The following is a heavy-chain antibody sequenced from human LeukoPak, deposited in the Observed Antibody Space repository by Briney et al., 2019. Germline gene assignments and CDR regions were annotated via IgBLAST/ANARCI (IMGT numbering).Heavy chain of an antibody. J-gene: IGHJ4*02. D-gene: IGHD3-22*01. CDR1: GGTFSSYP. V-gene: IGHV3-64*01. CDR2: ISSDGGGT. Sequence: GASVKVSCKASGGTFSSYPMHWVRQAPGKGLEYVSAISSDGGGTYYANSVKGRFTISRDNSKNTLYLQMGSLRAEDMAVYYCARADYDSSGYYADYWGQGTLVTVSS. CDR3: ARADYDSSGYYADY.